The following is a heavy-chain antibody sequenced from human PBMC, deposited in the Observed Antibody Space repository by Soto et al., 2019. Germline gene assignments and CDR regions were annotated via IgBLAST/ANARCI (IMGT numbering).Heavy chain of an antibody. CDR3: ARGPGGYYDFWSAPYYYYYMDV. CDR2: IYSGGST. CDR1: GFTVSSNY. D-gene: IGHD3-3*01. Sequence: EVQLVESGGGLVQPGGSLRLSCAASGFTVSSNYMSWVRQAPGKGLEWVSVIYSGGSTYYADSVKGRFTISRHNSKNTLYLQMNSLRAEDTAVYYCARGPGGYYDFWSAPYYYYYMDVWGKGTTVTVSS. J-gene: IGHJ6*03. V-gene: IGHV3-53*04.